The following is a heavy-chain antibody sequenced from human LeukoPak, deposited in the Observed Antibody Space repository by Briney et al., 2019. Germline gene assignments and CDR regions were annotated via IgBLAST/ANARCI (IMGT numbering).Heavy chain of an antibody. V-gene: IGHV4-39*07. J-gene: IGHJ4*02. CDR1: GGSISSSTYY. Sequence: SETLSLTCTVSGGSISSSTYYWGWIRQPPGKGLEWIGSIFYSGSTYYNPSLKSRVTVSVDTSKNQFSLKLSSVTAADTAVYYCARAGRYYDSSGSVFDYWGQGTLVTVSS. CDR3: ARAGRYYDSSGSVFDY. D-gene: IGHD3-22*01. CDR2: IFYSGST.